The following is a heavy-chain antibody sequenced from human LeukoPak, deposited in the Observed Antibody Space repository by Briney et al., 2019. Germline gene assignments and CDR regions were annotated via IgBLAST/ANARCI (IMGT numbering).Heavy chain of an antibody. CDR2: LSGSGITT. D-gene: IGHD6-19*01. J-gene: IGHJ4*01. CDR1: GFTISNSA. Sequence: PGGSLRLSCAASGFTISNSAMSWARQAPGKGLEWVSTLSGSGITTYYADSVKGRFTISRDNSKNTLYLQMNSLRAEDTAVYYCAKGIYSSGWSYFDYWGHGTLVTVSS. CDR3: AKGIYSSGWSYFDY. V-gene: IGHV3-23*01.